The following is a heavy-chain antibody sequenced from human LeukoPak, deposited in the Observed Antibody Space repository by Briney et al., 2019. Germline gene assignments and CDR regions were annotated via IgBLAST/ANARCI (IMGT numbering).Heavy chain of an antibody. D-gene: IGHD6-13*01. J-gene: IGHJ3*02. V-gene: IGHV3-30-3*01. CDR3: ASWYSSSWDLLMIGADAFDI. Sequence: GESLRLSCAASGFTFSSYAMHWVRQAPGKGLEWVAVISYDGSNKYYADSVKGRFTISRDNSKNTLYLQMNSLRAEDTAVYYCASWYSSSWDLLMIGADAFDIWGQGTMVTVSS. CDR2: ISYDGSNK. CDR1: GFTFSSYA.